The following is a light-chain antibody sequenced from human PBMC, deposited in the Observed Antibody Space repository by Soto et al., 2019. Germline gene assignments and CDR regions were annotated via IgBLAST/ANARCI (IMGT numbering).Light chain of an antibody. CDR1: QRVPTKY. J-gene: IGKJ4*01. CDR2: DVS. Sequence: IVLTQSPGTRSLSPGERATLSCRASQRVPTKYLAWSQQKPGQAPRLLMNDVSTRVTGFPDRFSGSGSETDFTLTISILEPADFVVYYCQHYGDSPSFGGGTKVE. CDR3: QHYGDSPS. V-gene: IGKV3-20*01.